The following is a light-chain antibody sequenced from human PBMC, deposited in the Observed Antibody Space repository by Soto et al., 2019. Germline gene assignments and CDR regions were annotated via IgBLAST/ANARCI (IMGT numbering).Light chain of an antibody. CDR3: QHHGT. V-gene: IGKV3-20*01. J-gene: IGKJ1*01. CDR1: QSVTSNS. Sequence: EGVLTQSPGTLSLSPGERAILSCRASQSVTSNSLAWYQQKPGQPPRLLIHGASSRASGIPDRFSGSGSVTVFTLTISSLEREDFAVYYCQHHGTFGQGTKVEVK. CDR2: GAS.